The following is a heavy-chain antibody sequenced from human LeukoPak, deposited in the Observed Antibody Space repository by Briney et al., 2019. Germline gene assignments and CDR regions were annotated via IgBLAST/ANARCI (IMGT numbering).Heavy chain of an antibody. CDR1: GGTFSSYA. V-gene: IGHV1-69*05. D-gene: IGHD3-16*01. Sequence: ASVKVSRKASGGTFSSYAISWVRQAPGQGLEWMGGIIPIFGTANYAQKFQGRVTITTDESTSTAYMELSSLRSEDTAVYYCARGHAGGYYYYMDVWGKGTTVTVSS. J-gene: IGHJ6*03. CDR3: ARGHAGGYYYYMDV. CDR2: IIPIFGTA.